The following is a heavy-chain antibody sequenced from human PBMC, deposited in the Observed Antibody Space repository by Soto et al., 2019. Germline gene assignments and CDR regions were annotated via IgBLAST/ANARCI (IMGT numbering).Heavy chain of an antibody. D-gene: IGHD2-15*01. CDR2: IYYSGST. Sequence: KRSETLSLTCTVSGGSISSGGYYWSWIRQHPGKGLEWIGYIYYSGSTYYNPSLKSRVTISVDTSKNQFSLKLSSVTAADTAVYYCARDVRGSVPSRIPYYFDYWGQGTLVTV. V-gene: IGHV4-31*03. J-gene: IGHJ4*02. CDR3: ARDVRGSVPSRIPYYFDY. CDR1: GGSISSGGYY.